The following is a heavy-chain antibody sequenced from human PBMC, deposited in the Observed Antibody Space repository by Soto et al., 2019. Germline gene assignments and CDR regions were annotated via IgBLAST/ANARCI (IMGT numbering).Heavy chain of an antibody. V-gene: IGHV1-2*04. CDR1: GYTFTGYY. Sequence: ASVKVSCKASGYTFTGYYMHWVRQAPGQGLEWMGWINPNSGGTNYAQKFQGWVTMTRDTSISTAYMELSRLRSDDTAVYYCARAVNYDILTGYNWFDPWGQGTLVTVSS. D-gene: IGHD3-9*01. CDR2: INPNSGGT. CDR3: ARAVNYDILTGYNWFDP. J-gene: IGHJ5*02.